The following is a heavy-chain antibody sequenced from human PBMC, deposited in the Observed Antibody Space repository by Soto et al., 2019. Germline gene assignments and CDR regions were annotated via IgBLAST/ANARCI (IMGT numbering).Heavy chain of an antibody. CDR2: INPNSGGT. J-gene: IGHJ3*02. Sequence: ASVKVSCKASGYTFTGYYMHWVRQAPGQGLEWMGWINPNSGGTNYAQKFQGWVTMTRDTSISTAYMELSRLRSDDTAVYYCARLSQYYYDSSGPPGAFDIWGQGTMVTVSS. V-gene: IGHV1-2*04. CDR1: GYTFTGYY. D-gene: IGHD3-22*01. CDR3: ARLSQYYYDSSGPPGAFDI.